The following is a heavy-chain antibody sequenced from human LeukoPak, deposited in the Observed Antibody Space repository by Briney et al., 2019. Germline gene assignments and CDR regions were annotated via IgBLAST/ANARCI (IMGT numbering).Heavy chain of an antibody. V-gene: IGHV5-51*01. CDR2: IYPGDSDT. CDR1: EYSFTSYW. J-gene: IGHJ5*02. CDR3: ARAVGYCSGGSCPAFDP. D-gene: IGHD2-15*01. Sequence: GESLKISCKGSEYSFTSYWIGWVRQMPGKGLEWMGIIYPGDSDTRYSPSFQGQVTISADKSISTAYLQWSSLKASDTAMYYCARAVGYCSGGSCPAFDPWGQGTLVTVSS.